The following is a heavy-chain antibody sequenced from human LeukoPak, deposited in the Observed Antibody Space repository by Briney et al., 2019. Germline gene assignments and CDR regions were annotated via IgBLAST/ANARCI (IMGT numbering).Heavy chain of an antibody. D-gene: IGHD6-13*01. CDR3: ARTLIAAAGTGWFDP. CDR1: GGSISSYY. Sequence: SETLSLTCTVSGGSISSYYWSWIRQPPGKGLEWIGYIYTSGSTNYNPSLKSRVTISVDTSKNQFSLKLSSVTAADTAVYYCARTLIAAAGTGWFDPWGQGTLVTVSS. J-gene: IGHJ5*02. CDR2: IYTSGST. V-gene: IGHV4-4*09.